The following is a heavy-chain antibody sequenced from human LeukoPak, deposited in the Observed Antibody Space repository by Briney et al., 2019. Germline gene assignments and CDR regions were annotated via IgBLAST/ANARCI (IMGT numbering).Heavy chain of an antibody. D-gene: IGHD3-10*01. CDR2: IYYSGST. J-gene: IGHJ4*02. V-gene: IGHV4-59*01. CDR1: GGSISSNY. Sequence: SETLSLTCTVSGGSISSNYWSWIRQPPGKGLEWIGYIYYSGSTNYNPSLKSRATISVDTSKNQFSLNLSSVTAADTAVYYCARGFFTMVRPFDYWGQGTLVTVSS. CDR3: ARGFFTMVRPFDY.